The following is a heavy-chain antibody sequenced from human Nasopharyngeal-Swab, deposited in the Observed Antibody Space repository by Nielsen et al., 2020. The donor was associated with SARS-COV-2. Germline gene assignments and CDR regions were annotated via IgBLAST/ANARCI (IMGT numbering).Heavy chain of an antibody. Sequence: SETLSLTCTVSGGSISSYYWSWIRQPQGKGLEWIGYIYYSGSTNYNPSLKSRVTISVDTSKNQFSLKLSSVTAADTAVYYCASERGMYYDSSSDAFDIWGQGTMVTVSS. J-gene: IGHJ3*02. CDR1: GGSISSYY. CDR2: IYYSGST. V-gene: IGHV4-59*01. D-gene: IGHD3-22*01. CDR3: ASERGMYYDSSSDAFDI.